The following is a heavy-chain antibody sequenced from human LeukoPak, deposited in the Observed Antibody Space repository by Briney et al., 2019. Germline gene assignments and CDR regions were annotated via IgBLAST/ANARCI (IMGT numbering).Heavy chain of an antibody. D-gene: IGHD1-26*01. Sequence: SVKVSCKASGGTFSSYTISWVRQAPGQGLEWMGGIIPIFGTANYAQKFQGRVTITADESTSTAYMELSSLRSEDTAVYYCARDNRYSGSYCDYWGQGTLVTVSS. CDR1: GGTFSSYT. CDR3: ARDNRYSGSYCDY. J-gene: IGHJ4*02. CDR2: IIPIFGTA. V-gene: IGHV1-69*13.